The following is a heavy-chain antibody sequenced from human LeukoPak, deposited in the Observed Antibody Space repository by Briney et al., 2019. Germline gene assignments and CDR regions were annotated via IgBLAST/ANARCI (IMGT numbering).Heavy chain of an antibody. V-gene: IGHV1-2*02. Sequence: ASVQVSCKASGYSFTEHYIYWVRQAPGQGLEWVGRINCNSGDANSAQKFHGRVTMTRDTSVSTAYMDLSSVTSDDTAVYFCAKSAGHCSNGICFTDYYMDVWGRGTTVTVSS. J-gene: IGHJ6*03. CDR2: INCNSGDA. CDR1: GYSFTEHY. D-gene: IGHD2-8*01. CDR3: AKSAGHCSNGICFTDYYMDV.